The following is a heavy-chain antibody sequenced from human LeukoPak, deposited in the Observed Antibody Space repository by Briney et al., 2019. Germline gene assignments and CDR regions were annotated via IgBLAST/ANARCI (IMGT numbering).Heavy chain of an antibody. CDR3: ARDGGVTTVDDY. CDR2: IYHSGST. CDR1: GGSISSYY. J-gene: IGHJ4*02. D-gene: IGHD4-11*01. V-gene: IGHV4-38-2*02. Sequence: SETLSLTCTVSGGSISSYYWGWIRQPPGKGLEWIGSIYHSGSTYYNPSLKSRVTISVDTSKNQFSLKLSSVTAADTAVYYCARDGGVTTVDDYWGQGTLVTVSS.